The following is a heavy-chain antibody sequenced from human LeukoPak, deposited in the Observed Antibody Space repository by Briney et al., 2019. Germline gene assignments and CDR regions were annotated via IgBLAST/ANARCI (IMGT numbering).Heavy chain of an antibody. J-gene: IGHJ6*02. V-gene: IGHV3-23*01. CDR3: AKVKSVTDYYWYGMDV. CDR1: GFTFSTYA. Sequence: GGSLRLSCAASGFTFSTYAMIWVRQVPGKGLEGVSSISDSGSRAYYADSVKGRSTVSRDNSKKTVFLQMNSLRAEDTAVYYCAKVKSVTDYYWYGMDVWGQGATVTVSS. CDR2: ISDSGSRA. D-gene: IGHD4-17*01.